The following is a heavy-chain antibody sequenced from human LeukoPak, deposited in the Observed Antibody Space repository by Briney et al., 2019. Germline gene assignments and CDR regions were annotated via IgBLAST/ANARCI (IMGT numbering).Heavy chain of an antibody. CDR2: VNPNSGDT. Sequence: ASVKVSCKASGYTFTGYYLHWVRQAPGQGLEWMGCVNPNSGDTNYAQKFQGSVTMTRNTSISTAYMELSSLRSEDTAVYYCARVRIQLWSIRAAPFYWGQGTLVTVSS. J-gene: IGHJ4*02. CDR3: ARVRIQLWSIRAAPFY. V-gene: IGHV1-2*02. CDR1: GYTFTGYY. D-gene: IGHD5-18*01.